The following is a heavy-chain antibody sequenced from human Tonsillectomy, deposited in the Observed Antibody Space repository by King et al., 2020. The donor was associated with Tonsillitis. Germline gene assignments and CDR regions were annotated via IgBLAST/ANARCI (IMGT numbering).Heavy chain of an antibody. J-gene: IGHJ4*02. Sequence: VQLQESGPGLVKPSETLSLTCTVSGGSISTYYWSWIRQPPGKGLEWIAYIYYSGSTNYNPSLKSRVTISVDTSKNQFSLKLSSVTAADTAVYYCARAGDYYYDSSGYYDSWGQGTLVTVSS. CDR3: ARAGDYYYDSSGYYDS. D-gene: IGHD3-22*01. CDR1: GGSISTYY. CDR2: IYYSGST. V-gene: IGHV4-59*01.